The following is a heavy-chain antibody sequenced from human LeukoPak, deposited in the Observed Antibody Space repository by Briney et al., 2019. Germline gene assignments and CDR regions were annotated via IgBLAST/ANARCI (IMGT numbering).Heavy chain of an antibody. Sequence: PGGSLRLSCAASGFTFSSYAMSWVRQAPGKGLEWVSANSGSGGSTYYAASVKGRFTISRDNSKNTLYLQMNSLRAEDTAVYYCAKDYDILTGYSYFDYWGQGSLVTVSS. CDR3: AKDYDILTGYSYFDY. J-gene: IGHJ4*02. V-gene: IGHV3-23*01. CDR2: NSGSGGST. D-gene: IGHD3-9*01. CDR1: GFTFSSYA.